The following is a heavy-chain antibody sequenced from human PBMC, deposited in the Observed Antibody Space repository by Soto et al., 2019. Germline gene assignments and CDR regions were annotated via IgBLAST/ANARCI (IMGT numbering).Heavy chain of an antibody. D-gene: IGHD3-22*01. CDR1: GFTFSSYA. CDR3: AKAPKYYYDSSGYLGY. J-gene: IGHJ4*02. CDR2: ISGSGGST. Sequence: PGGSLRLSCAASGFTFSSYAMSWVRQAPGKGLEWVSAISGSGGSTYYADSVKGRFTISRDNSKNTLYLQMNSLRAEDTAIYYCAKAPKYYYDSSGYLGYWGQGTLVTVSS. V-gene: IGHV3-23*01.